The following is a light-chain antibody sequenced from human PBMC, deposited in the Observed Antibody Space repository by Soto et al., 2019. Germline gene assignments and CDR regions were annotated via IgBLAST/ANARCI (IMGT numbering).Light chain of an antibody. Sequence: QSALTQPASVSGSPGQSITISCTGTSSDVGGYNYVSWYQHHPGKAPKLMIYDVSNRPSGISTRFSGSKSGNTASLTISGLQAEDEADYYCSSYTITNTLVFGGGSKRTVL. CDR1: SSDVGGYNY. V-gene: IGLV2-14*01. CDR2: DVS. J-gene: IGLJ3*02. CDR3: SSYTITNTLV.